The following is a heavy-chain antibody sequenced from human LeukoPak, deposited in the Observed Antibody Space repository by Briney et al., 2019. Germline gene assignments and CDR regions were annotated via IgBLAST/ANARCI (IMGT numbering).Heavy chain of an antibody. J-gene: IGHJ6*03. CDR2: ISYDGSNK. CDR1: GFTFSSYA. Sequence: GGSLRLSCAASGFTFSSYAMHWVRQAPGKGLEWVAVISYDGSNKYYADSVKGRFTISRDNSKSTLYLQMNSLRAEDTAVYYCARGRIAAGPYYYYMDVWGKGTTVTVSS. V-gene: IGHV3-30-3*01. CDR3: ARGRIAAGPYYYYMDV. D-gene: IGHD6-6*01.